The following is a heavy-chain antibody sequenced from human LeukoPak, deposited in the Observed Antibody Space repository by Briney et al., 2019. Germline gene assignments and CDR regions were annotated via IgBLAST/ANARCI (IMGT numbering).Heavy chain of an antibody. CDR1: GYTFTGYY. V-gene: IGHV1-2*02. CDR2: INPNSGGT. CDR3: AREADFNGSGRGDS. J-gene: IGHJ4*02. D-gene: IGHD2-8*01. Sequence: ASVKVFCKASGYTFTGYYMHWVRQAPGQGLEWMGWINPNSGGTNYAQKFQGRVTLTTDTSISAAYMDLRSLTSDDTAVYYCAREADFNGSGRGDSWGQGTLVIVSS.